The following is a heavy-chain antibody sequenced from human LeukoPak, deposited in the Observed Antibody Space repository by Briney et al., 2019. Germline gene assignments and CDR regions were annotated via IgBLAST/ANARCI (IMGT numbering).Heavy chain of an antibody. CDR3: ARGGIAALWENWFDR. V-gene: IGHV1-46*01. CDR1: GYTFTNYY. CDR2: INPSGGST. D-gene: IGHD6-13*01. J-gene: IGHJ5*02. Sequence: GASVTVSFTASGYTFTNYYMHWVRQAPGQGLEWMGLINPSGGSTSYAQKFQGRVTMTRDMSTSTVYMELSSLRSEDTAVDYCARGGIAALWENWFDRWGRGTLVTVSS.